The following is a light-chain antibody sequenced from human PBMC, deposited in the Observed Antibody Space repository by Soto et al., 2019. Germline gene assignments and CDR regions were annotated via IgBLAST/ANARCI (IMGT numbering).Light chain of an antibody. CDR1: QTISNNY. J-gene: IGKJ1*01. Sequence: EIVLTQSPGTLTLSPGESAALSCRASQTISNNYLVWYRQKPGQAPRLLIYAVYSRAAGIPDRFSGGGSGTDFALTIARLEPEGSAVYYCQQHSNSPWTFSQGTRVEI. V-gene: IGKV3-20*01. CDR2: AVY. CDR3: QQHSNSPWT.